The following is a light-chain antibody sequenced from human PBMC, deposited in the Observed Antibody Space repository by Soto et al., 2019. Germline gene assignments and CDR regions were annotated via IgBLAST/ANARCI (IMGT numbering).Light chain of an antibody. Sequence: ETVMTQSPATLSVSPGERATLSCRASQSVSSNLAWYQQKPGQAPRLLIYGASTRATGIPARFSGSGSGTEFTLTISRLKSEDLAVYYCQQYNKWPRTFGQGTKV. V-gene: IGKV3-15*01. CDR3: QQYNKWPRT. CDR2: GAS. J-gene: IGKJ1*01. CDR1: QSVSSN.